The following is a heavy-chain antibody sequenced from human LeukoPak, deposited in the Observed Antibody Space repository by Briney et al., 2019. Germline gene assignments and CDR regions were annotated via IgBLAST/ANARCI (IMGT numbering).Heavy chain of an antibody. V-gene: IGHV1-2*04. CDR3: ARAFDHDYGDY. CDR2: INPNSGGT. J-gene: IGHJ4*02. Sequence: ASVKVSCKDSGYTFTGYYLHWVRQAPGQGLEWMGWINPNSGGTNYAQKFRGWVTMTRDTSISTAYMELSRLRSDDAAVYYCARAFDHDYGDYWGQGTLVTVYS. CDR1: GYTFTGYY. D-gene: IGHD3-9*01.